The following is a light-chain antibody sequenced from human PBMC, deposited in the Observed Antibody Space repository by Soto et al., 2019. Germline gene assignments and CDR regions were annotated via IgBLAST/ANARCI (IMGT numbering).Light chain of an antibody. CDR1: SSNIGAGYD. CDR3: QSYDSSLSGYV. Sequence: QSVLTQPPSASGTPGLRVTFSCSGSSSNIGAGYDVHWYQQLPGTAPKLLIYADSNRPSGVPDRFSGSKSGTSASLVITGLQAEDESDYYCQSYDSSLSGYVFGTGTKLTVL. V-gene: IGLV1-40*01. CDR2: ADS. J-gene: IGLJ1*01.